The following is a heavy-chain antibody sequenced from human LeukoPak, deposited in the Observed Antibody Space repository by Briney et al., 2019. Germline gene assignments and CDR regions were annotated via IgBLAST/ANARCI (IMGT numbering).Heavy chain of an antibody. V-gene: IGHV1-8*03. CDR3: AREHSSSSGFDY. Sequence: ASVKVSCKASGYTFTSYDINWVRQATGQGLEWMGWMNSNSGNTGYAQKFQGRVTITRNTSISTAYMELSSLRSGDTAVYYCAREHSSSSGFDYWGQGTLVTVSS. CDR2: MNSNSGNT. J-gene: IGHJ4*02. CDR1: GYTFTSYD. D-gene: IGHD6-6*01.